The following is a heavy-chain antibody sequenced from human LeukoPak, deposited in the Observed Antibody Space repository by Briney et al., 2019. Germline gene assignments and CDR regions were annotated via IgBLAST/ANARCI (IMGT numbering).Heavy chain of an antibody. V-gene: IGHV4-4*07. Sequence: PSETLSLTCTVSGGSISGSYWNWVRQPAEKGLEWIGRIYTSGSTNYNPSLKSRVTISVDTSKNQFSLKLSSVTAADTAVYYCARGGIYYFDYWGQGTLVTVSS. CDR1: GGSISGSY. D-gene: IGHD6-13*01. J-gene: IGHJ4*02. CDR3: ARGGIYYFDY. CDR2: IYTSGST.